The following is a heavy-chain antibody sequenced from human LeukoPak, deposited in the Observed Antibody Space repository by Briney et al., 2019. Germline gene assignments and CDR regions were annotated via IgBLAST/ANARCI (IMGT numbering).Heavy chain of an antibody. J-gene: IGHJ5*02. CDR3: ARGVVVLAATPPWFDP. Sequence: GGPLRLSCAATGFTFSSYGMNWVRQAPGKGLEWVSYISSSTSTIYYADSVKGRFTISRDNAKNSLYLQMNSLRAEDTAVYYCARGVVVLAATPPWFDPWGQGTLVTVFS. V-gene: IGHV3-48*01. CDR2: ISSSTSTI. D-gene: IGHD2-15*01. CDR1: GFTFSSYG.